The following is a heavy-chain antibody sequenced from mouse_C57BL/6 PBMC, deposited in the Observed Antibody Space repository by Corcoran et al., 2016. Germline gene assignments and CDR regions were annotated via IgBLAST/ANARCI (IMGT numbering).Heavy chain of an antibody. CDR3: ARYYGSSYDYAMDY. Sequence: EVQLQQSGPELVKPGASVKISCKASGYTFTDYYMNWVKQSHGKSLEWIGDINPNNGGTSYNQKFKGKDTLTVDKSSSTAYMELRSLTSEDSAVYYCARYYGSSYDYAMDYWGQGTSVTVSS. D-gene: IGHD1-1*01. J-gene: IGHJ4*01. CDR2: INPNNGGT. CDR1: GYTFTDYY. V-gene: IGHV1-26*01.